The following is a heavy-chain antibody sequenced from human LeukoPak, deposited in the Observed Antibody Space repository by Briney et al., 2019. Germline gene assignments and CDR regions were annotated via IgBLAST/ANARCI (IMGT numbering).Heavy chain of an antibody. CDR2: ISGSGGTT. Sequence: GGSLRLSCAASGFTFSSYAMSRVRQAPGKGLEWVSAISGSGGTTYYADSVKGRFTISRDNSKNTLYLQMNSLRAEDTAVYYCARDDHDSSGYYYGIVYYWGQGTLVTVSS. D-gene: IGHD3-22*01. V-gene: IGHV3-23*01. CDR3: ARDDHDSSGYYYGIVYY. CDR1: GFTFSSYA. J-gene: IGHJ4*02.